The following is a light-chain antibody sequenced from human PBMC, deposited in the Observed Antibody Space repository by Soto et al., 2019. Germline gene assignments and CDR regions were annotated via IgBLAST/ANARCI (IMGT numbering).Light chain of an antibody. CDR3: EQYGSSPPT. CDR1: QSVSSTY. CDR2: GAS. Sequence: EIVLTQSPGTLSLSPGERATLSCRASQSVSSTYLAWYQQKPGQAPRLLIYGASSRASGIPDRFGGSGSGTDFTLIISRLEPEDFAVYYCEQYGSSPPTFGQGTKVDI. J-gene: IGKJ1*01. V-gene: IGKV3-20*01.